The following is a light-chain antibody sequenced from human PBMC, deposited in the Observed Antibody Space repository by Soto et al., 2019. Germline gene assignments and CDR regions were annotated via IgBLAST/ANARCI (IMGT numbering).Light chain of an antibody. CDR3: CSYAGSSTFVV. CDR1: SSDVGSYNL. V-gene: IGLV2-23*02. Sequence: QSALTQPASVSGSPGQSITLSCTGTSSDVGSYNLVSWYQQHPGKAPKLMIYEVSKRPSGVSNRFSGSKSGNTASLTISGLQAEDEADYYCCSYAGSSTFVVFGTGTKSPS. J-gene: IGLJ1*01. CDR2: EVS.